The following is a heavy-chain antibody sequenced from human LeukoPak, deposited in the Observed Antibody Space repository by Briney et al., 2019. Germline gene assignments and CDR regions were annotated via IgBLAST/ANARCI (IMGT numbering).Heavy chain of an antibody. CDR1: GFTFDDYA. CDR2: ISWNSGSI. CDR3: AKDQRQWLVLYYYYYMDV. V-gene: IGHV3-9*01. Sequence: PGGSLRLSCAASGFTFDDYAMHWVRQAPGKGLEWVSGISWNSGSIGYADSVKGRFTISRDNAKNSLYLQMNSLRAEDTAVYYCAKDQRQWLVLYYYYYMDVWGKGTTVTISS. J-gene: IGHJ6*03. D-gene: IGHD6-19*01.